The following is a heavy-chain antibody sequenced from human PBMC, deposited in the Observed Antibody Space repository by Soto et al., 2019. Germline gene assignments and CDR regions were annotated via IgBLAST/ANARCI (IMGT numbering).Heavy chain of an antibody. J-gene: IGHJ3*02. Sequence: SVKFSCKASGGTFSSYAISWVRQAPGQGLECMGGIIPIFGTANYAQKFQGRVTITAXXXXSXXXMXLXXLRXEXTAVYYCARGRGYYDSLAFDIWGQGTMVTVSS. CDR2: IIPIFGTA. D-gene: IGHD3-22*01. CDR3: ARGRGYYDSLAFDI. CDR1: GGTFSSYA. V-gene: IGHV1-69*13.